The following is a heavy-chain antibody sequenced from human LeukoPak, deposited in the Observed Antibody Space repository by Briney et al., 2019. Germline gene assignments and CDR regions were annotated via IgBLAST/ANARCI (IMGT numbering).Heavy chain of an antibody. CDR2: IYPADSDT. CDR3: ARPGTTGTTI. CDR1: GYSFTRNW. V-gene: IGHV5-51*01. J-gene: IGHJ4*02. D-gene: IGHD1-1*01. Sequence: GASPKISSKGYGYSFTRNWIWWVRQLPGKGLEWMGIIYPADSDTRYSPSFQGQVTFSADNSINTAFLQWSSLKASDTAMYYCARPGTTGTTIWGQGTLVTVSS.